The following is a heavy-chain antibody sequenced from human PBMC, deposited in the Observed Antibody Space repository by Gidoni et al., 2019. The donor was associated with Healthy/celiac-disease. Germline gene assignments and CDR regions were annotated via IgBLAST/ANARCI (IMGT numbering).Heavy chain of an antibody. CDR1: GFTFSSYA. CDR3: TKEGGVGATAYYYYGMDV. V-gene: IGHV3-23*01. J-gene: IGHJ6*02. D-gene: IGHD1-26*01. CDR2: ISGSGGST. Sequence: EVQLLASGGGLVQPGGSLRLSCAASGFTFSSYAMSWVRQAPGKGLEWVSAISGSGGSTYYADSVKGRFTISRDNSKNTLYLQMNSLRAEDTAVYYCTKEGGVGATAYYYYGMDVWGQGTTVTVSS.